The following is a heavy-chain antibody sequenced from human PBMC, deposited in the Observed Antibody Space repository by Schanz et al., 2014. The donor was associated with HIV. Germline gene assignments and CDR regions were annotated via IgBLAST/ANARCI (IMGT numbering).Heavy chain of an antibody. Sequence: VQLVQSGGGLVQPGRSLRLSCAASGFTFSTFGMHWVRQAPGKGLEWVSAISAGGETTYYADSVKGRFTISRDNSNNTLYLQMNSLTVDDTAVYYCARGRNGMGVWGPGTTVTVSS. V-gene: IGHV3-NL1*01. CDR2: ISAGGETT. CDR1: GFTFSTFG. J-gene: IGHJ6*02. CDR3: ARGRNGMGV.